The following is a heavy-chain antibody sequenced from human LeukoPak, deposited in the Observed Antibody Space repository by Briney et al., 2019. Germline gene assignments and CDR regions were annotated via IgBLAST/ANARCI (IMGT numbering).Heavy chain of an antibody. D-gene: IGHD3-3*01. CDR3: AREVEWLYTGWFDP. J-gene: IGHJ5*02. CDR1: GDSISSYY. V-gene: IGHV4-4*07. Sequence: SETLSLTCTVSGDSISSYYWNWIRQPAGKRLEWIGRIYIRGNTNYNPSLKSRVTMSVDTSKNQFSLRVRSVTAADTAVYYCAREVEWLYTGWFDPWGQGTLVTVSS. CDR2: IYIRGNT.